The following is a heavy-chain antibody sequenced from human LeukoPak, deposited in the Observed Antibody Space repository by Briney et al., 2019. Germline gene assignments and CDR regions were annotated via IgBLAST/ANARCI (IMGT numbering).Heavy chain of an antibody. Sequence: PGGSLRLSCAAPGFMFSNYGMHWVRQAPGKGLEWVTFIRYDGSNKYYADSVKGRFIISRDNSKNTLYLQMNSLRAEDTAVYYCAKDTVKVTTIRRVPHYMDVWGKGTTVTISS. CDR2: IRYDGSNK. CDR3: AKDTVKVTTIRRVPHYMDV. D-gene: IGHD5-12*01. CDR1: GFMFSNYG. J-gene: IGHJ6*03. V-gene: IGHV3-30*02.